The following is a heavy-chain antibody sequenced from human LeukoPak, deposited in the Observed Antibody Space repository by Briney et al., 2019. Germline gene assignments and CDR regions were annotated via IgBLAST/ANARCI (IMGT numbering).Heavy chain of an antibody. CDR1: GYSFTSYW. D-gene: IGHD3-10*01. CDR3: ARMYYYGSGNYYTLPRYYYYYYMDV. CDR2: IYPSDSDT. J-gene: IGHJ6*03. Sequence: GESLKISCKGSGYSFTSYWIGWVRQMPGKGLEWMGIIYPSDSDTRYSPSFQGQVTISADKSISTAYLQWSSLKASDTAIYYCARMYYYGSGNYYTLPRYYYYYYMDVWGKGTTVTVSS. V-gene: IGHV5-51*01.